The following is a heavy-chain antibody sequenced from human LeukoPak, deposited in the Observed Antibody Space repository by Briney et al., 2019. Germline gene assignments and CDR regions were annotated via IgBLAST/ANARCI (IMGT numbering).Heavy chain of an antibody. J-gene: IGHJ4*02. CDR3: ARDQLIVVVAATPHFDY. D-gene: IGHD2-15*01. CDR1: GFAFNNYV. CDR2: ITASSGLT. V-gene: IGHV3-21*01. Sequence: PGGSLRLSCAASGFAFNNYVMTWVRQAPGKGLDWFSAITASSGLTYYADSVKGRFTISRDNAKNSLYLQMNSLRAEDTAVYYCARDQLIVVVAATPHFDYWGQGTLVTVSS.